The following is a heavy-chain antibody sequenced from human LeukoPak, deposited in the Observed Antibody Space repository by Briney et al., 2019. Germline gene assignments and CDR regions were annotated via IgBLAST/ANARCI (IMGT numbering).Heavy chain of an antibody. V-gene: IGHV1-69*06. CDR1: GGTFSSYA. D-gene: IGHD5-12*01. CDR3: ARVRSRLRPNYFDY. J-gene: IGHJ4*02. Sequence: ASVKVSCKASGGTFSSYAISWVRQAPGQGLEWMGGIIPIFGTANYAQKFQGRVTITADKSTSIAYMELSSLRSEDTAVYYCARVRSRLRPNYFDYWGQGTLVTISS. CDR2: IIPIFGTA.